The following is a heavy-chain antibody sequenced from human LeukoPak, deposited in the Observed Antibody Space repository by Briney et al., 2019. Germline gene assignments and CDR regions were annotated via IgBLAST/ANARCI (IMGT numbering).Heavy chain of an antibody. Sequence: GGSLRLSGAASGFTFSSYSMNGVRQAPGKGLEGVSYISSSSSTIYYADSVKGRFTISRDNAKNSLYLQMNSLRAEDTAVYYCARGPYGDYSYFDYWGQGTLVTVSS. CDR3: ARGPYGDYSYFDY. V-gene: IGHV3-48*01. J-gene: IGHJ4*02. CDR1: GFTFSSYS. D-gene: IGHD4-17*01. CDR2: ISSSSSTI.